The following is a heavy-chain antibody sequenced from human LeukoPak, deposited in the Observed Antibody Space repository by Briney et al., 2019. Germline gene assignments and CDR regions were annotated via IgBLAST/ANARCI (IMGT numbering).Heavy chain of an antibody. CDR3: ARDRGSGWYVN. CDR1: GGSISSGGYY. D-gene: IGHD6-19*01. CDR2: IYYSGST. J-gene: IGHJ4*02. V-gene: IGHV4-31*03. Sequence: PSETLSLTCTVSGGSISSGGYYWSWIRQHPGKGLEWIGYIYYSGSTYYNPSLKSRVTISVDTSKNQFSLKLSSVTATDTAVYYCARDRGSGWYVNWGQGTLVTVSS.